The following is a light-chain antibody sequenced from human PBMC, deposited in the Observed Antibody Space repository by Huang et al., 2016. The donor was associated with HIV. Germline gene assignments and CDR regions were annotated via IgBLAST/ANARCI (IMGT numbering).Light chain of an antibody. CDR1: QSVGRS. V-gene: IGKV3-15*01. CDR2: GAS. Sequence: IVMTQSPATVSVSLGERATLSCRASQSVGRSLAWYQQKPGQAPRLLIYGASTRATGVPARFSGSGSGADFTLTISSLQSEDSAVYYCQQYNKWPRTFGGGTKVEIK. J-gene: IGKJ4*01. CDR3: QQYNKWPRT.